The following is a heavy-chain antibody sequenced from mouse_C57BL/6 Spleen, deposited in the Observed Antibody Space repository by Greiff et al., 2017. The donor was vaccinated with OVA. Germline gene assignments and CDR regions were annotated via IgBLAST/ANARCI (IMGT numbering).Heavy chain of an antibody. Sequence: VKLMESGAELVKPGASVKLSCKASGYTFTEYTIHWVKQRSGQGLEWIGWFYPGSGSIKYNEKFKDKATLTADKSSSTVYMELSRLTSEDSAVYFCARHEEEGKDSIAWFAYWGQGTLVTVSA. CDR2: FYPGSGSI. V-gene: IGHV1-62-2*01. J-gene: IGHJ3*01. CDR3: ARHEEEGKDSIAWFAY. CDR1: GYTFTEYT.